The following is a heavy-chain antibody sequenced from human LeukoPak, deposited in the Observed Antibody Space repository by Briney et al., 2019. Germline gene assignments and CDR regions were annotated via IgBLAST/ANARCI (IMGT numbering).Heavy chain of an antibody. Sequence: SETLSLTCAVSGYSISSGYYWGWIRQPPGKGLEWIGSIYHSGNTYYNPSLKSRVTISVDTSKNQFFLKLSSVTAADTAVYYCARELGYCSGGSCYQFDYWGQGTLVTVSS. J-gene: IGHJ4*02. CDR1: GYSISSGYY. CDR3: ARELGYCSGGSCYQFDY. D-gene: IGHD2-15*01. V-gene: IGHV4-38-2*01. CDR2: IYHSGNT.